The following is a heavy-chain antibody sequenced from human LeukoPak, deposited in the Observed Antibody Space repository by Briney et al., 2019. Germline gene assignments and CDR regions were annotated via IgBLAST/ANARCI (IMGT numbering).Heavy chain of an antibody. D-gene: IGHD2-15*01. V-gene: IGHV1-18*01. CDR1: GYSFTNYG. CDR2: ISPYNGNT. Sequence: ASVKVSCTASGYSFTNYGITWVRQAPGQGLEWMAWISPYNGNTNYAQKFQGRVTMTRDTSISTAYMELSRLRSDDTAVYYCAREYCSGGSCPDKDFDYWGQGTLVTVSS. J-gene: IGHJ4*02. CDR3: AREYCSGGSCPDKDFDY.